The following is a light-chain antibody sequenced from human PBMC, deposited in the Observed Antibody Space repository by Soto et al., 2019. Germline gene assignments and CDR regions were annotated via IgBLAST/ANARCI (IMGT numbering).Light chain of an antibody. CDR2: DVS. CDR1: SSDVGGYNY. V-gene: IGLV2-14*01. J-gene: IGLJ1*01. CDR3: SSYTSSSTRV. Sequence: QSVLTQPVSVSGSPGQSITISCTGTSSDVGGYNYVSWYQQHPGKAPKLMIYDVSNRPSGVSNRFSGSKSGNTASLTISGLQAEDEDDYYCSSYTSSSTRVFGTGTKLTVL.